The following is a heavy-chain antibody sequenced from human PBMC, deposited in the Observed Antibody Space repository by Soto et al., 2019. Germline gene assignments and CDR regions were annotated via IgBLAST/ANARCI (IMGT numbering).Heavy chain of an antibody. CDR2: IKSKSEGETI. V-gene: IGHV3-15*01. J-gene: IGHJ4*02. CDR1: GFTFSNAW. Sequence: EVQLVESGGGLVEPGGSLRLSCAASGFTFSNAWMSWVRQAPGKGLEWVGSIKSKSEGETIDYAAPVKGRFTISRDDSKNTLYLQMNSLKSEDTGMYYCTRGPVGSTRPLDYRGQGTLVTVSS. CDR3: TRGPVGSTRPLDY. D-gene: IGHD2-2*01.